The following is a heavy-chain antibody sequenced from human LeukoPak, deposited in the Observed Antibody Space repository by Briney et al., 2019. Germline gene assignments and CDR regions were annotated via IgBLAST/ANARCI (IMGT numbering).Heavy chain of an antibody. CDR1: GFTFSGSA. CDR2: IRSKANSYAT. Sequence: PGGSLRLFCAASGFTFSGSAMHWVRQASGKGLEWVGRIRSKANSYATAYAASVKGRFTISRDDSKNTAYLQMNSLKTEDTAVYYCARDLGTGRPHDYWGQGTLVTVSS. V-gene: IGHV3-73*01. J-gene: IGHJ4*02. D-gene: IGHD3/OR15-3a*01. CDR3: ARDLGTGRPHDY.